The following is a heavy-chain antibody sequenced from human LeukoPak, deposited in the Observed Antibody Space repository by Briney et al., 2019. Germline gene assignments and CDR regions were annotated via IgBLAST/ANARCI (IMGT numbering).Heavy chain of an antibody. CDR3: ARHMTVTYDAFDI. Sequence: SQTLSLTCTVSGGSISSGGYYWSWIRQPPGKGLEWIGYIYHSGSTYYNPSLKSRVTISVDRSKNQFSLKLSSVTAADTAVYHCARHMTVTYDAFDIWGQGTMVTVSS. D-gene: IGHD3-22*01. V-gene: IGHV4-30-2*01. J-gene: IGHJ3*02. CDR2: IYHSGST. CDR1: GGSISSGGYY.